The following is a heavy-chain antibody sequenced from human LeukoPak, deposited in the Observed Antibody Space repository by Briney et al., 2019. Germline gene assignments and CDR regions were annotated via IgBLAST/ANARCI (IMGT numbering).Heavy chain of an antibody. CDR1: GASISSWY. D-gene: IGHD3-10*01. J-gene: IGHJ3*02. CDR2: IYGSGNT. Sequence: SETLSLTCTVSGASISSWYWSWIRQPPGKGLEWIGYIYGSGNTNYNPSLKSRVTISVDTSKNQFSLKLSSVTAADTAVYYCARHWGITMVRGKSAFDIWGQGTMVTVSS. V-gene: IGHV4-59*08. CDR3: ARHWGITMVRGKSAFDI.